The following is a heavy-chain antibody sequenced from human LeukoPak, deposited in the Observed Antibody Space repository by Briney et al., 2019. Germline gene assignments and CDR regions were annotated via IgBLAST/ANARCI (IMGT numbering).Heavy chain of an antibody. CDR1: GYSISSGYY. Sequence: SETLSLTCTVSGYSISSGYYWGWIRQPPGKGLEWIGSIYHSGSTYYNPSLKSRVTISVDTSKNQVSLKLSSVTAADTAVYYCARIYCSSTSCYQSWFDPWGQGTLVTVSS. CDR3: ARIYCSSTSCYQSWFDP. J-gene: IGHJ5*02. CDR2: IYHSGST. D-gene: IGHD2-2*01. V-gene: IGHV4-38-2*02.